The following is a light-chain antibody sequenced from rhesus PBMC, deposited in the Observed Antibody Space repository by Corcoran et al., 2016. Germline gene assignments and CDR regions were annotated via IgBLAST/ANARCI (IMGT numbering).Light chain of an antibody. CDR3: QQYSNWPRT. CDR2: GAS. V-gene: IGKV3-42*03. CDR1: QSVSSS. J-gene: IGKJ1*01. Sequence: EIVLTQSPATLSLSPGERATLSCRASQSVSSSLAWYQQKPGKVPRLLIYGASSRATGIPDRFSGNGSGTDFTLTISSLEPEDFAGYYCQQYSNWPRTFGQGTKVEIK.